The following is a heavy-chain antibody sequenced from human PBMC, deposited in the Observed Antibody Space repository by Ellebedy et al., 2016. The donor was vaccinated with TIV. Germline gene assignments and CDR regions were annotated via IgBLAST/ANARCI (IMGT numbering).Heavy chain of an antibody. J-gene: IGHJ3*02. CDR1: GGSISSSSYY. V-gene: IGHV4-39*01. Sequence: MPSETLSLTCTVSGGSISSSSYYWGWIRQPPGKGLEWIGSVFYSGDTHYNPSLKSRLTISVDMYTTQFSLKVGSVTAADTAVYYCARHHVDTTAFDIWGQGTMVTVSS. D-gene: IGHD1-1*01. CDR2: VFYSGDT. CDR3: ARHHVDTTAFDI.